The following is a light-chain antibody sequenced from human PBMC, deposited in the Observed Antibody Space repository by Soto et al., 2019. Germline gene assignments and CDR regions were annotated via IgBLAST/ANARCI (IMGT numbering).Light chain of an antibody. V-gene: IGKV1-39*01. CDR3: QQSHTTPWT. CDR1: QSISSY. Sequence: DIQMTQSPSSLSASVGDRVTITCRASQSISSYLNWYQEKPGKAPKLLIYAASSLQSGVPTRFSGSKSGTDFTLTISSMPTADSAHYYCQQSHTTPWTFGQGTKVDI. CDR2: AAS. J-gene: IGKJ1*01.